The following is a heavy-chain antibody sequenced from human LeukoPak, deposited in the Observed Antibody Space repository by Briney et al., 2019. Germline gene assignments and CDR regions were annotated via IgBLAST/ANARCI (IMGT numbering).Heavy chain of an antibody. Sequence: GGSLRLSCAASGVTFSSYSMNWVRQAPGKGLEWVSSISSSSSYIYYADSLKGRFTISRDNAKNSLYLQMNSLRAEDTAVYYCARARNRIAVAGTRYYMDVWGKGTTVTVSS. D-gene: IGHD6-19*01. CDR1: GVTFSSYS. V-gene: IGHV3-21*01. CDR3: ARARNRIAVAGTRYYMDV. CDR2: ISSSSSYI. J-gene: IGHJ6*03.